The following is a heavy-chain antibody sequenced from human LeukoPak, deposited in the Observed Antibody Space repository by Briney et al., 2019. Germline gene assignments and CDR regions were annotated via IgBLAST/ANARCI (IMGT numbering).Heavy chain of an antibody. CDR3: ARVMTTVTTRVDP. V-gene: IGHV4-34*01. D-gene: IGHD4-11*01. CDR2: INHSGST. CDR1: GGSFSGYY. J-gene: IGHJ5*02. Sequence: SESLSLTCAVYGGSFSGYYWSWIRQPPGKGLEWIGEINHSGSTNYNPSLKSRVTISVDTSKNQFSLKLSSVTAADTAVYYCARVMTTVTTRVDPWGQGALVTVSS.